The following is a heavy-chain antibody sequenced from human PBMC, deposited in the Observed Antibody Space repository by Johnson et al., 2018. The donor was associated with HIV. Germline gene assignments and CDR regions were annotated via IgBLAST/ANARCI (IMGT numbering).Heavy chain of an antibody. CDR3: ARYGYRPEAAFDI. V-gene: IGHV3-30*02. D-gene: IGHD5-18*01. CDR2: IRYYGSNK. Sequence: QVQLVESGGGVVQPGGSLRLSCAASGFTFSSYGMHWVRQAPGKGLEWVAFIRYYGSNKYYADSVTGRFTISRDNSKNTLYLQMGSLRAEVTAVYYCARYGYRPEAAFDIWGQGTMVTVSS. CDR1: GFTFSSYG. J-gene: IGHJ3*02.